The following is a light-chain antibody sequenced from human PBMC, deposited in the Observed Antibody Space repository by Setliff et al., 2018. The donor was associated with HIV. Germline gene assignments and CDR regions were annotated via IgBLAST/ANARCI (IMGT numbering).Light chain of an antibody. CDR1: SSDVGGYNS. CDR2: EVS. CDR3: TSYAGSNNFVV. J-gene: IGLJ2*01. V-gene: IGLV2-14*01. Sequence: QSVLTQPASVSGSPGQSITISCTGTSSDVGGYNSVSWYQQHPGKAPKLMIYEVSNRPSGVSNRFSGSKSGNTASLTVSGLQAEDEADYYCTSYAGSNNFVVFGGGTKVTVL.